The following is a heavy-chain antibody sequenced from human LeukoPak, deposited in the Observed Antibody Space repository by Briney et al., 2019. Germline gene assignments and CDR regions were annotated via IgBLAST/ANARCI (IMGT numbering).Heavy chain of an antibody. CDR3: ARGSLPAAMGYYYMDV. J-gene: IGHJ6*03. D-gene: IGHD2-2*01. CDR1: GGSIGSYY. CDR2: IYTSGST. V-gene: IGHV4-4*07. Sequence: PSETLSLTCTVSGGSIGSYYWSWIRQPAGRGLEWIGRIYTSGSTNYNPSLKSRVTMSVDTSKNQFSLKLSSVTAADTAVYYCARGSLPAAMGYYYMDVWGKGTTVTVSS.